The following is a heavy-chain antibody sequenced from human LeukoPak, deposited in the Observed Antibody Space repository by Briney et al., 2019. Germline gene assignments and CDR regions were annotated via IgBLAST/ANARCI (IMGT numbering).Heavy chain of an antibody. CDR2: IYHSAST. J-gene: IGHJ4*02. V-gene: IGHV4-38-2*02. CDR3: ARALATNRVAAAAAHFDY. CDR1: GYSISSGYY. D-gene: IGHD6-13*01. Sequence: PSETLSLTCTVSGYSISSGYYWGWIRQPPGKGLEWIGSIYHSASTYYSPSLKSRVTMSVDTSKNQFSLKVTSVTAADTAVYYCARALATNRVAAAAAHFDYWGQGTLVTVSS.